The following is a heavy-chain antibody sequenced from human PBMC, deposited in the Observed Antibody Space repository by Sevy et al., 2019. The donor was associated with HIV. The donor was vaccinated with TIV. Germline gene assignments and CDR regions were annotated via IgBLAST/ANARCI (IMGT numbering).Heavy chain of an antibody. CDR3: AKGGFGSSWYGGGDY. CDR2: ISAGSSNT. J-gene: IGHJ4*02. V-gene: IGHV3-23*01. Sequence: GGSLRLSCAASGFTFSNYAMSWVRQAPGKGLEWVSGISAGSSNTNYADSVKGRFTISRDNSRNTLYLGMNSLRAEDTAVYYCAKGGFGSSWYGGGDYWGQGTLVTVSS. D-gene: IGHD6-13*01. CDR1: GFTFSNYA.